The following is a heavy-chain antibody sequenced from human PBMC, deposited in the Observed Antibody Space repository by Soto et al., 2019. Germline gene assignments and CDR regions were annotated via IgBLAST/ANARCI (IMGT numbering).Heavy chain of an antibody. CDR1: GGSFSAYY. CDR2: IIHSEST. J-gene: IGHJ6*02. V-gene: IGHV4-34*12. D-gene: IGHD6-6*01. Sequence: SETLSLTCAVYGGSFSAYYWSWVRQPPGKGLEWIGEIIHSESTKYNPSLKSRVTISVDTSKNQFSLKLSSVTAADTAVYYCARRKLGIAARHYYYYGMDVWGQGTTVTSP. CDR3: ARRKLGIAARHYYYYGMDV.